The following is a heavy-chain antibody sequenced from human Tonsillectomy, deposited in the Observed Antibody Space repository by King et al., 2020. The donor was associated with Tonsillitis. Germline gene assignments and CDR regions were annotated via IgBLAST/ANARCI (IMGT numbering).Heavy chain of an antibody. CDR1: GYTLTELS. D-gene: IGHD3-3*01. V-gene: IGHV1-24*01. CDR2: LDPEDGET. Sequence: QLVQSGAEVKKPGASVKVSCKVSGYTLTELSMHWVRQAPGKGLEWMGGLDPEDGETIYAQKFQGRVTMTEDTSTDTAYMELSSLRSEDTAVYYCATDRGYTIFGVVIIRSRTFDIWGQGTMVTVSS. CDR3: ATDRGYTIFGVVIIRSRTFDI. J-gene: IGHJ3*02.